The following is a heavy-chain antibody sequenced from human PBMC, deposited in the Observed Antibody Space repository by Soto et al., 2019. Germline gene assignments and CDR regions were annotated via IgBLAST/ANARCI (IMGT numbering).Heavy chain of an antibody. V-gene: IGHV3-7*01. D-gene: IGHD6-13*01. CDR3: ARIASTGRGWDV. J-gene: IGHJ6*02. CDR2: IKQDGSEK. Sequence: EVQLVESGGGLVQPGGSLRLSCADSGFTFSSYWMSWVRQAPVKGLEWVGNIKQDGSEKNYVDSVKGRFTISRDNAKNSLYLQRNSLRAEDTAVYYCARIASTGRGWDVWGQGTTVVVSS. CDR1: GFTFSSYW.